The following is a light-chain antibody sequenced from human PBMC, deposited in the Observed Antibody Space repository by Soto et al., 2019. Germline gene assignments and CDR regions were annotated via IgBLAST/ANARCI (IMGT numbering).Light chain of an antibody. CDR2: GAS. V-gene: IGKV3-20*01. Sequence: EIVLTQSPGTLSLSPGERATLSCRASQSVNSKYLAWYQQKPGQAPRLLIYGASSRATGIPDRFSGSGSGTDFTLTISRLEPEDFAVFYCHQYGSSPLTFGGGTKVEI. CDR1: QSVNSKY. J-gene: IGKJ4*01. CDR3: HQYGSSPLT.